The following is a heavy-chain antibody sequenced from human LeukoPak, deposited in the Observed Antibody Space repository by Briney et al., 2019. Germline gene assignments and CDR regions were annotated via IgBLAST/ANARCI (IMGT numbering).Heavy chain of an antibody. V-gene: IGHV4-34*01. CDR2: INHSGST. Sequence: SETLSLTCAVYGGSFSGYYWSWIRQPPGKGLEWIGEINHSGSTNYNPSLKSRVTISVDTSKNQFSLKLSSVPAADTAVYYCARARWPRGSWFDPWGQGTLVTVSS. CDR1: GGSFSGYY. J-gene: IGHJ5*02. CDR3: ARARWPRGSWFDP. D-gene: IGHD2-15*01.